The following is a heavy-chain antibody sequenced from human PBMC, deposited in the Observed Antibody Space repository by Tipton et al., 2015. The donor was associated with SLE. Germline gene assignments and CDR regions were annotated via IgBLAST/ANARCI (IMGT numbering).Heavy chain of an antibody. CDR3: ARENRSLRGLFDY. V-gene: IGHV4-34*01. J-gene: IGHJ4*02. CDR1: GGSFSGYY. Sequence: TLSLTCAVYGGSFSGYYWSWIRQPPGKGLEWIGEINHSGSTNYNPSLKSRATISVDTSKNQFSLKLSSVTAADTAVYYCARENRSLRGLFDYWGQGTLVTVSS. CDR2: INHSGST. D-gene: IGHD4-17*01.